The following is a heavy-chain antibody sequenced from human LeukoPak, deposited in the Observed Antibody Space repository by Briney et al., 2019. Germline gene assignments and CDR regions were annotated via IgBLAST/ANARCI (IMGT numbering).Heavy chain of an antibody. V-gene: IGHV3-23*01. D-gene: IGHD2-2*01. Sequence: GGSLRLSCAASGFTFSSYAMSWVRQAPGKGLEWVSAISGSGGSTYYADSVKGRFTISRDNSKNTLYLQMNSLRAEDTAVYYCAKGECSSTSCYVLGGYWGQGTLVTVSS. CDR2: ISGSGGST. CDR3: AKGECSSTSCYVLGGY. J-gene: IGHJ4*02. CDR1: GFTFSSYA.